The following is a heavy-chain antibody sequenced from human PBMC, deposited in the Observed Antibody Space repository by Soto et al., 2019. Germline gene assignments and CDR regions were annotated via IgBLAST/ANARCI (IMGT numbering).Heavy chain of an antibody. CDR2: IYPTGGTT. Sequence: ASVKVSCKASGYTFSNHYVHWVRQAPGQGLEWMGMIYPTGGTTDYAQKFQGRVTMTSDTSTTTVYMELSSLTADDRAVYYCVRDNSGFDYWGQGTLVTVSS. CDR3: VRDNSGFDY. J-gene: IGHJ4*02. V-gene: IGHV1-46*03. CDR1: GYTFSNHY. D-gene: IGHD6-13*01.